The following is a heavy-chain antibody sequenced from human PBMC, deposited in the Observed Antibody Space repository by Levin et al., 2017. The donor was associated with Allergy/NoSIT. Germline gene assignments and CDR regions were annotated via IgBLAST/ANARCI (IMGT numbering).Heavy chain of an antibody. CDR3: TTMDNYINWNYGKYYYYMDV. CDR2: IKSKTDGGTT. CDR1: GFTFSNAW. V-gene: IGHV3-15*01. J-gene: IGHJ6*03. D-gene: IGHD1-7*01. Sequence: GESLKISCAASGFTFSNAWMSWVRQAPGKGLEWVGRIKSKTDGGTTDYAAPVKGRFTISRDDSKNTLYLQMKSLKTEDTAVYYCTTMDNYINWNYGKYYYYMDVWGKGTTVTVSS.